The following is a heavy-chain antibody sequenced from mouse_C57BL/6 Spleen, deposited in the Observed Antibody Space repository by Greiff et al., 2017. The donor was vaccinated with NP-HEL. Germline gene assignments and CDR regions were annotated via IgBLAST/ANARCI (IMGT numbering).Heavy chain of an antibody. CDR1: GYTFTDYN. J-gene: IGHJ2*01. V-gene: IGHV1-18*01. D-gene: IGHD1-1*01. Sequence: EVQLQQSGPELVKPGASVKITCKASGYTFTDYNMDWVKQSHGKSLEWIGDINPNNGGTIYNQKFKGKATLTVDKSSSNAYMELRSLTSEDTAVYYCARCYYGSSLDYWGQGTTLTVSS. CDR3: ARCYYGSSLDY. CDR2: INPNNGGT.